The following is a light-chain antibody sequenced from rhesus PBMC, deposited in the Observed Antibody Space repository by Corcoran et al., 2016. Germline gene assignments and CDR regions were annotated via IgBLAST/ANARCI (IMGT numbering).Light chain of an antibody. CDR1: NNDIGYYDR. J-gene: IGLJ1*01. V-gene: IGLV2-13*02. CDR2: EVT. Sequence: QAALTQSPSVSGSPGQSATISCTGTNNDIGYYDRVSWYRQHPGKAPKVMIYEVTERPSGVSDRFSGSKSGNTASLTISGLQSEDEADYYCTSYASSRSFIFGTGTRLTVL. CDR3: TSYASSRSFI.